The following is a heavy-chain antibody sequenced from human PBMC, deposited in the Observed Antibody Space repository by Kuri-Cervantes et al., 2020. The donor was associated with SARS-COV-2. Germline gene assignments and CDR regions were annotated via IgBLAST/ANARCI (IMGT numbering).Heavy chain of an antibody. Sequence: GGSLRLSCAASGFTFSSYNMNWVRQAPGKGLEWVALISYDGSNKFYADSVKGRFTISRDNSKNTLHLQMDSLRPEDTAVYYCARDPHGIVVVVAGVEYWGQGTLVTVSS. CDR3: ARDPHGIVVVVAGVEY. CDR2: ISYDGSNK. J-gene: IGHJ4*02. CDR1: GFTFSSYN. V-gene: IGHV3-30*03. D-gene: IGHD2-15*01.